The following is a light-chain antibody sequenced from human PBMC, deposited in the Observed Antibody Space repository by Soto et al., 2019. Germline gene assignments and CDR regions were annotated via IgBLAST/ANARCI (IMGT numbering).Light chain of an antibody. V-gene: IGKV1-39*01. CDR3: QQSYSTLDYT. CDR1: QRISNY. CDR2: AAS. Sequence: DIPMTQSPSSLSASVGDRVTITCRASQRISNYLNWYQHKPGKAPRLLIYAASSLQSGVPSRFSGSGYGTYFTLTISRLQPEDFATYYCQQSYSTLDYTFGQGTKVEIK. J-gene: IGKJ2*01.